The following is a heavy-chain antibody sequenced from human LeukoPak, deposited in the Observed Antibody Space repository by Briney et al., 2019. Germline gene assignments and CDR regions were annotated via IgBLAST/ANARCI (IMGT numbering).Heavy chain of an antibody. Sequence: PGGSLRLSCAGSGFTFSNYAVSWVRQAPGKGLEWVSVIYSGGSTYYADSVKGRFTISRDNSENTVYLQMNSLRAEDTAVYYCARSYSSGWYGMSLGYWGQGTLVTVST. D-gene: IGHD6-19*01. CDR3: ARSYSSGWYGMSLGY. CDR2: IYSGGST. CDR1: GFTFSNYA. V-gene: IGHV3-53*01. J-gene: IGHJ4*02.